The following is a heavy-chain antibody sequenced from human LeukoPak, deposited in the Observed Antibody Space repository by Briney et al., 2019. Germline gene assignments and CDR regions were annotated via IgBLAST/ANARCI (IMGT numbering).Heavy chain of an antibody. D-gene: IGHD3-22*01. CDR2: ISRGSDHI. Sequence: GGSLKLSCGASGITFSSYSMNWVRQAPGKGLEWVSSISRGSDHIFYADSMKGRFTISRDNAKNSLYLQMNSLGAEDTAVYYCARPYDTRGYFPDYWGQGTLVTVSS. J-gene: IGHJ4*02. CDR1: GITFSSYS. CDR3: ARPYDTRGYFPDY. V-gene: IGHV3-21*01.